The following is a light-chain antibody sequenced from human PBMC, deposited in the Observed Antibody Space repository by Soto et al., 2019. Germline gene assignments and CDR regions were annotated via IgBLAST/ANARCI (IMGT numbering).Light chain of an antibody. CDR1: QSISSS. CDR3: QQYNSYLWT. J-gene: IGKJ1*01. V-gene: IGKV1-5*01. CDR2: DAS. Sequence: DIQMTQSPSTLSASVGDRVTITCRASQSISSSLAWYQQKPGKAPKLLIYDASSLESGVPSRFSGSGSGTEFNLTISSLQPDDFAAYYFQQYNSYLWTFGQGTKVEIK.